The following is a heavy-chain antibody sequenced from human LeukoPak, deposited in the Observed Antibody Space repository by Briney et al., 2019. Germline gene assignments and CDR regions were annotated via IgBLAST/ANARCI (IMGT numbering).Heavy chain of an antibody. CDR2: IYTSGST. V-gene: IGHV4-61*02. CDR1: GGSISSGSYH. Sequence: PSETLSLTCTVSGGSISSGSYHWSWIRQPAGKGLEWIGRIYTSGSTNYNPSLKSRVTISVDTSKNQFSLKLSSVTAADTAVYYCARETNYYDSSGYYKIVIDYWGQGTLVTVSS. J-gene: IGHJ4*02. D-gene: IGHD3-22*01. CDR3: ARETNYYDSSGYYKIVIDY.